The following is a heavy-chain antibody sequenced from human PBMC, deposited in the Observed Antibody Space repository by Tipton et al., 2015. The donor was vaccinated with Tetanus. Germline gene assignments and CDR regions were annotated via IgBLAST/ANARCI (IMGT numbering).Heavy chain of an antibody. V-gene: IGHV4-61*08. CDR2: VSYSGRT. CDR1: GGSLRSGDYS. J-gene: IGHJ3*01. D-gene: IGHD4-17*01. Sequence: TLSLTCTVSGGSLRSGDYSWNWIRQPPGKGLEWLAYVSYSGRTNSNYSLKSRISISQDTSKNQFSLKLTSVTAADTAVYYCARPSTTVTPRAFDVWGQGTMVTVSS. CDR3: ARPSTTVTPRAFDV.